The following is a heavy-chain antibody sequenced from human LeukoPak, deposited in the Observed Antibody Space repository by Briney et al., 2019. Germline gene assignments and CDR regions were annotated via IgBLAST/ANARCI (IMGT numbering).Heavy chain of an antibody. V-gene: IGHV1-2*02. J-gene: IGHJ4*01. CDR1: GYTFTGYY. CDR3: ARDGDGYTYGSFDY. D-gene: IGHD5-24*01. CDR2: INPNSGGT. Sequence: GASVKVSCKASGYTFTGYYMHWVRQAPGQGLEWMGWINPNSGGTNYAKKFQDRVTMTRDTSISTAYMELSRLRSDDTAVYYCARDGDGYTYGSFDYWGHGTLVTVSS.